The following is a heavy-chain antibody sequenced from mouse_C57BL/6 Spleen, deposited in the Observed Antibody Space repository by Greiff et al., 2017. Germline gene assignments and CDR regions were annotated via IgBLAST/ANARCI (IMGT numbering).Heavy chain of an antibody. J-gene: IGHJ3*01. D-gene: IGHD1-1*02. CDR1: GFTFSSSS. V-gene: IGHV5-4*03. CDR3: ERGYGPY. Sequence: EVKLVESGGGFVKPGGSLKLSCAASGFTFSSSSMSWVSQTPEKRLEWVATISAGGSYPYYPANVKGRFTISRDHATNNLYLKMSQLKSEATDMYNCERGYGPYWGQGTLVTVSA. CDR2: ISAGGSYP.